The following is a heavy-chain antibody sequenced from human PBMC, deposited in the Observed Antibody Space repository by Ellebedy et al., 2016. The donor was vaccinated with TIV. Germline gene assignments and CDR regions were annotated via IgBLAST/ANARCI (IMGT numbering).Heavy chain of an antibody. D-gene: IGHD5-18*01. CDR2: IVVGSGHT. CDR1: GFTFSSSA. Sequence: SVKVSCXASGFTFSSSAVEWVRQARGQRPEWIGWIVVGSGHTNYAQKFQERVTITRDMSTETAYMELSSLISEDTAVYYCATERGGYSYGYEALDIWGQGTMVTVSS. J-gene: IGHJ3*02. CDR3: ATERGGYSYGYEALDI. V-gene: IGHV1-58*01.